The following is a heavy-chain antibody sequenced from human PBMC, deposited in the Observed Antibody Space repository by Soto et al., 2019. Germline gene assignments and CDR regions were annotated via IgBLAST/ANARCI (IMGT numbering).Heavy chain of an antibody. CDR1: GYTFTSYD. D-gene: IGHD3-3*01. V-gene: IGHV1-8*01. J-gene: IGHJ6*02. CDR2: MNPNSGNT. Sequence: ASVKVSCKASGYTFTSYDINWVRQATGQGLEWMGWMNPNSGNTGYARKFQGRVTMTRNTSISTAYMELSSLRSEDTAVYYCARVGITIFGDYYYGMDVWGQGTTVTVSS. CDR3: ARVGITIFGDYYYGMDV.